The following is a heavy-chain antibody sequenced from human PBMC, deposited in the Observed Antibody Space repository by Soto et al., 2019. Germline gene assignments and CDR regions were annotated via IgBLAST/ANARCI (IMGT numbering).Heavy chain of an antibody. CDR3: AMDIIMIPFGELIAHFDR. Sequence: GSLRLSCAASGFTFSIYAVSWVRQAPGKGLEWLSSISGSGDSTYYADSVKGRVTISRDNSKNTLYLQMNSLRAEDTAVSFCAMDIIMIPFGELIAHFDRWAQG. D-gene: IGHD3-16*01. CDR2: ISGSGDST. CDR1: GFTFSIYA. V-gene: IGHV3-23*01. J-gene: IGHJ4*02.